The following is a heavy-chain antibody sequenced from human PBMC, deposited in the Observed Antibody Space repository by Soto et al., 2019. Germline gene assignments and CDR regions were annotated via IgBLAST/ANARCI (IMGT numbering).Heavy chain of an antibody. Sequence: ASVKGACKACGVGFSDYFRHWVRQAPGQGLEWMGIINPSGDIKNYAQKFQGRFTVTRDTSTATAYMELRSLRSDDTAIYYCARGSESFDLWGQGTLVTVSA. CDR1: GVGFSDYF. J-gene: IGHJ4*02. CDR3: ARGSESFDL. D-gene: IGHD1-26*01. V-gene: IGHV1-46*01. CDR2: INPSGDIK.